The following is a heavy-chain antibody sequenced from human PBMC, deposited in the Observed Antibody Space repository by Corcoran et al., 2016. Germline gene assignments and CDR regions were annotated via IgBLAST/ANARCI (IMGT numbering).Heavy chain of an antibody. CDR3: ARDGAVAGTWDDYYYYGMDV. J-gene: IGHJ6*02. CDR2: IWYDGSNK. CDR1: GFTFSSYG. V-gene: IGHV3-33*01. D-gene: IGHD6-19*01. Sequence: QVQLVESGGGVVQPGRSLRLSCAASGFTFSSYGMHWVRQAPGKGLEWVAVIWYDGSNKYYADSVKGRFTISRDNSKNTLYLQMNSLRAEDTAGYYCARDGAVAGTWDDYYYYGMDVWGQGTTVTVSS.